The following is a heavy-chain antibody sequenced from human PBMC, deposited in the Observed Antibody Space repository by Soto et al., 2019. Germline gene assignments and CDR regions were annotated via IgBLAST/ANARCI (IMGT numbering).Heavy chain of an antibody. Sequence: EVQLLESGGGSVQPGGSLRLSCAASGFTFSNYAMTWVRQAPGKGLEWVSTMSGTAGNTYYADSVKGRFTISRDNVKTTLYLQINSVRAEDTAVYYCAKKYFFGSGSYVFYFDYWGQGTVVTVSS. V-gene: IGHV3-23*01. J-gene: IGHJ4*02. CDR3: AKKYFFGSGSYVFYFDY. D-gene: IGHD3-10*01. CDR1: GFTFSNYA. CDR2: MSGTAGNT.